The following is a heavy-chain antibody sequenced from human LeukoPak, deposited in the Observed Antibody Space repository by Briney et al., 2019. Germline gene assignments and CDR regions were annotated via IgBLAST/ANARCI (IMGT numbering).Heavy chain of an antibody. J-gene: IGHJ6*03. CDR1: GFPFGDYA. D-gene: IGHD5-18*01. Sequence: GGSLRLSCTTSGFPFGDYAMSWVRQAPGKGLEWVALIRSKDFGGTTNYAASVKGRFTISRDDSKSIAYLQMNSLKTEDTAVYYCSRETIQVWSRYYYYYMAVWGEGTTVTVSS. CDR2: IRSKDFGGTT. CDR3: SRETIQVWSRYYYYYMAV. V-gene: IGHV3-49*04.